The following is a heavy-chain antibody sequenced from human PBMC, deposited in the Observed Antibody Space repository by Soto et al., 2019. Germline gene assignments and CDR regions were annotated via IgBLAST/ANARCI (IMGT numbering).Heavy chain of an antibody. D-gene: IGHD3-3*01. J-gene: IGHJ6*02. CDR1: GFTFSSYG. Sequence: GGSLRLSCAASGFTFSSYGMHWVRQAPGKGLEWVAVIWYDGSNKYYADSVKGRFTISRDNSKNTLYLQMNSLRAEDTAVYYCARDALRFLEWSYGMDVWGQGTTVTVSS. CDR3: ARDALRFLEWSYGMDV. CDR2: IWYDGSNK. V-gene: IGHV3-33*01.